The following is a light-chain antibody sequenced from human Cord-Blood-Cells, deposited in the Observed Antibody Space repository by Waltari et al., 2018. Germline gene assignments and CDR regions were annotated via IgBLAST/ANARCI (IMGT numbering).Light chain of an antibody. Sequence: EIVLTQSPATLSLSPGERATLSCRASQSVSSYLAWYQQKPGQAPRLLIYDASNRATRIPARFSASGSGTDFTLTISSLEPEDFAVYYCQQRSNWLLTFGGGTKVEIK. J-gene: IGKJ4*01. CDR1: QSVSSY. CDR3: QQRSNWLLT. V-gene: IGKV3-11*01. CDR2: DAS.